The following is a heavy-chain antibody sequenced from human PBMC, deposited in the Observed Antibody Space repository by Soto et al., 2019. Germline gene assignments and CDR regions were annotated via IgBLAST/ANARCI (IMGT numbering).Heavy chain of an antibody. CDR2: ISSSSSYT. CDR1: GFTFSSYA. J-gene: IGHJ4*02. CDR3: ARVAPPQDY. V-gene: IGHV3-21*04. Sequence: GGSLRLSCAASGFTFSSYAMSWVRQAPGKGLEWVSAISSSSSYTNYADSVKGRFTISRDNAKNSLYLQMNSLRAEDTAVYYCARVAPPQDYWGQGTLVTVSS.